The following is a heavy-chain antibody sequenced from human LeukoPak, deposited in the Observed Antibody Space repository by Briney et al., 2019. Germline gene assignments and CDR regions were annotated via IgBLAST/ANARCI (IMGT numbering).Heavy chain of an antibody. D-gene: IGHD3-9*01. Sequence: PGGSLRLSCAASGFTFSSYEMNWVRQAPGKGLEWVSYISNSGSTIYYADSVKGRFTISRDNAKNSLYLQMNSLRAEDTAVYYCARGRAPLRYFDWLWWGQGTLVTVSS. CDR2: ISNSGSTI. CDR1: GFTFSSYE. J-gene: IGHJ4*02. CDR3: ARGRAPLRYFDWLW. V-gene: IGHV3-48*03.